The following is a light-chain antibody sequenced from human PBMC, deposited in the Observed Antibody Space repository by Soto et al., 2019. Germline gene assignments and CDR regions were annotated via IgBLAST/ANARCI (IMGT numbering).Light chain of an antibody. CDR3: QQRDICPWT. CDR1: QSVNRY. Sequence: EIVLTQSPATLSLSPGERATLSCWASQSVNRYLVWYQQKPGQAPRLLMYDASKRATGIPARFSGSGSGTDFTLTISSLEPEDFAVYYCQQRDICPWTFGQGTKVDI. CDR2: DAS. J-gene: IGKJ1*01. V-gene: IGKV3-11*01.